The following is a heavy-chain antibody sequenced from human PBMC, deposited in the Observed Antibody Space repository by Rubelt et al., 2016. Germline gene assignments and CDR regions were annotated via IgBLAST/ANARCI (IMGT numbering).Heavy chain of an antibody. CDR3: ARQNNWDPYFDS. CDR2: IYYTGGT. V-gene: IGHV4-34*11. D-gene: IGHD1-20*01. J-gene: IGHJ4*02. Sequence: QVQLQQWGAGLLKPSETLSLTCAVYGGSFSDYYWSWIRQPPGKGLEWVGYIYYTGGTNYSPSLKSRVTISIDTSKNQFALKLKFVTAADMAVYYGARQNNWDPYFDSWGQGALVTVSS. CDR1: GGSFSDYY.